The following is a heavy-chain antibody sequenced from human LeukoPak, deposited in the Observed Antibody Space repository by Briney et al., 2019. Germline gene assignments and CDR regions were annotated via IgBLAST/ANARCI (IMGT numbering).Heavy chain of an antibody. Sequence: GASVKVSCKASGYTFTSYDINWGRQATGQGLEWMGWMNPNSGNTGYAQKFQGRVTMTRNTSISTAYMELSSLRSEDTAVYYCARGGEGCDYYDSSSYYYGMDVWGQGATVTLS. J-gene: IGHJ6*02. CDR1: GYTFTSYD. V-gene: IGHV1-8*01. D-gene: IGHD3-22*01. CDR3: ARGGEGCDYYDSSSYYYGMDV. CDR2: MNPNSGNT.